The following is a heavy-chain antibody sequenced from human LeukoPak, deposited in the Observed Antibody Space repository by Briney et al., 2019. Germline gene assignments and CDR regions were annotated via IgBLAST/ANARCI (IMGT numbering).Heavy chain of an antibody. D-gene: IGHD3-22*01. CDR3: AKDDRSGYYSGDAFDI. J-gene: IGHJ3*02. CDR2: ISWNSGSI. Sequence: GRSLRLSCAASGFTFDDYAMHWVRQAPGKGLEWVSGISWNSGSIGYADSVKGRFTISRDNAKNSLYLQMNSLRAEDTALYYCAKDDRSGYYSGDAFDIWGQGTMVTVSS. V-gene: IGHV3-9*01. CDR1: GFTFDDYA.